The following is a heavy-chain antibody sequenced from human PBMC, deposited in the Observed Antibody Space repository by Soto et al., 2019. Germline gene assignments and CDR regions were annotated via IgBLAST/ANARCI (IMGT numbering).Heavy chain of an antibody. D-gene: IGHD3-16*01. CDR1: GYTFTSYA. J-gene: IGHJ1*01. Sequence: QVQLVQSGAEVKKPGASVKVSCKASGYTFTSYAVHWVRQAPGQRPEWMGWINGDNGNTKYSLRSPGXIXXXRXXSASTADMQLISLRSGDTAVYECVGWFVGSAGFQHWGQGTLVSVSS. CDR3: VGWFVGSAGFQH. V-gene: IGHV1-3*01. CDR2: INGDNGNT.